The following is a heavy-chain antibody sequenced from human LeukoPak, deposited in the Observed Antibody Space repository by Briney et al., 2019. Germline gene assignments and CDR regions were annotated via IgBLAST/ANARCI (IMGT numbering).Heavy chain of an antibody. V-gene: IGHV1-69*13. D-gene: IGHD2-15*01. Sequence: ASVKVSCTASGGTFSSYAISWVRQAPGQGLEWMGGIIPIFGTANYAQKFQGRVTITADESTSTAYMELSSLRSEDTAVYYCARSSLGYCSGGSCYNLWPFDYWGQGTLVTVSS. CDR2: IIPIFGTA. CDR3: ARSSLGYCSGGSCYNLWPFDY. J-gene: IGHJ4*02. CDR1: GGTFSSYA.